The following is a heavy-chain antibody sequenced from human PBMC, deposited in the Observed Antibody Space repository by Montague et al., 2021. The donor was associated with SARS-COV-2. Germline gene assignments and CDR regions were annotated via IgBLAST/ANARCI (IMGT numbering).Heavy chain of an antibody. Sequence: SETLSLTCTVSGGSISSYYWSWIRQPPGKGLEWIGYIYFSGTTSYNPSLKSRVTISVDTSKNQFSLRLRSVTAVDTAVYYCAVMTRMTTSFDIWGQGTPVSVSS. V-gene: IGHV4-59*03. CDR3: AVMTRMTTSFDI. CDR2: IYFSGTT. J-gene: IGHJ4*02. CDR1: GGSISSYY. D-gene: IGHD4-17*01.